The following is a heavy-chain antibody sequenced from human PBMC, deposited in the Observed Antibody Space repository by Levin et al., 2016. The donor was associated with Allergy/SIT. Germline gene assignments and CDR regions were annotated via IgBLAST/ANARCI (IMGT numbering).Heavy chain of an antibody. V-gene: IGHV4-39*01. J-gene: IGHJ5*02. CDR2: IYYSGST. CDR1: GGSISSSSYY. CDR3: ARRGGDSQWLNWFDP. Sequence: SETLSLTCTVSGGSISSSSYYWGWIRQPPGKGLEWIGSIYYSGSTYYNPSLKSRVTISVDTSKNQFSLKLSSVTAADTAVYYCARRGGDSQWLNWFDPWGQGTLVTVSS. D-gene: IGHD6-19*01.